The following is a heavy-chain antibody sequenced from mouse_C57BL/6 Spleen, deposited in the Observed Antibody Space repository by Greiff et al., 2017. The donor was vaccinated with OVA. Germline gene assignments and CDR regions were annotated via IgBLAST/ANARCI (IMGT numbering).Heavy chain of an antibody. CDR3: ARNDYGESYYAMDY. Sequence: VKLQQPGAELVRPGSSVKLSCKASGYTFTSYWMHWVKQRPIQGLEWIGNIDPSDSETHYNQKFKDKATLTVDKSSSTAYMQLSSLTSEDSAVYYCARNDYGESYYAMDYWGQGTSVTVSS. J-gene: IGHJ4*01. D-gene: IGHD2-4*01. V-gene: IGHV1-52*01. CDR1: GYTFTSYW. CDR2: IDPSDSET.